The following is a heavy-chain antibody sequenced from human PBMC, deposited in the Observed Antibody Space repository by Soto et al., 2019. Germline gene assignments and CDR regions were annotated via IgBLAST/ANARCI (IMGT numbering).Heavy chain of an antibody. CDR3: ARGLLGSLIYYDSSVYSPGQAFDI. Sequence: PGGSLRLSCAASGFTFSSYAMTWVRQAPGKGLEWVSVISGSGFSTNYADSVKGRFSISRDNAKNSLYLQMNSLRAEDTAVYYCARGLLGSLIYYDSSVYSPGQAFDIWGQGTMVTVSS. V-gene: IGHV3-23*01. J-gene: IGHJ3*02. CDR2: ISGSGFST. D-gene: IGHD3-22*01. CDR1: GFTFSSYA.